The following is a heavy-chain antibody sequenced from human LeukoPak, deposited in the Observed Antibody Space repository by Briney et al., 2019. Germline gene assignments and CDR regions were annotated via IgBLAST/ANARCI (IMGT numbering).Heavy chain of an antibody. D-gene: IGHD2-15*01. J-gene: IGHJ4*02. V-gene: IGHV4-34*01. CDR3: ARDPFPRVSGGNDY. CDR2: INHSGST. Sequence: PSETLSLTCAVYGGSFSGYYWSWIRQPPGKGLEWIGEINHSGSTNYNPSLKSRVTISVDTSKNQFSLKLSSVTAADTAVYYCARDPFPRVSGGNDYWGQGTLVTVSS. CDR1: GGSFSGYY.